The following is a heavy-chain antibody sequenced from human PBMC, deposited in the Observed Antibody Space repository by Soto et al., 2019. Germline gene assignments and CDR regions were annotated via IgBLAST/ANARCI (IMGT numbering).Heavy chain of an antibody. CDR1: GFTFSGYG. J-gene: IGHJ4*01. Sequence: LRLSCAASGFTFSGYGMHWVRQAPGKGLEWVAVIWYDGSKDYYADSVKGRFTISRDNSKNMVYLQMNSLRAEDTAVYYCARKDVAVFDYWGHGTLVTVSS. CDR3: ARKDVAVFDY. CDR2: IWYDGSKD. V-gene: IGHV3-33*01.